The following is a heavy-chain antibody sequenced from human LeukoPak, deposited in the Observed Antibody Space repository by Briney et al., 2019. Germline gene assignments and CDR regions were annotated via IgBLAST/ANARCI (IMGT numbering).Heavy chain of an antibody. CDR2: IYYSGST. V-gene: IGHV4-59*08. CDR1: GGSISSYY. D-gene: IGHD3-22*01. J-gene: IGHJ4*02. CDR3: ARHYYDSSSTIDY. Sequence: SETLSLTCTVSGGSISSYYWSWIRQPPGKGLEWIGYIYYSGSTNYNPSLKSRVTISVDTSKNQFSLKLSSVTAADTAVYYCARHYYDSSSTIDYWGQGTLVTVSS.